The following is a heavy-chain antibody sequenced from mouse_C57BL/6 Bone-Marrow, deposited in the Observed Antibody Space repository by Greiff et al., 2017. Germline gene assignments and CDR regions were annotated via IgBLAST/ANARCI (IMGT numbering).Heavy chain of an antibody. CDR2: IHPNSGST. CDR1: GYTFTSYW. J-gene: IGHJ4*01. Sequence: QVQLQQPGAELVKPGASVKLSCKASGYTFTSYWMHWVKQRPGQGLEWIGMIHPNSGSTNYNEKFKSKATLTVDKSSSTAYMQLSSLTSEDSAVXYCARDGYYGGAMDYWGQGTSVTVSS. V-gene: IGHV1-64*01. CDR3: ARDGYYGGAMDY. D-gene: IGHD2-3*01.